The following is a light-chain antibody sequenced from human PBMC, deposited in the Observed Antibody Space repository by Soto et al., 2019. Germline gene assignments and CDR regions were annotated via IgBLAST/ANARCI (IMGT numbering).Light chain of an antibody. Sequence: DIQLTQSPSTLSASIGDRVTITCRASQSVDHWLAWYQQKPGEAPNLLISRTSTLQSGVPSRFSGSGSGTEFTLTISGLQPDDFATYYCQQYSHYSRTFGQGTKVDNK. J-gene: IGKJ1*01. V-gene: IGKV1-5*03. CDR2: RTS. CDR1: QSVDHW. CDR3: QQYSHYSRT.